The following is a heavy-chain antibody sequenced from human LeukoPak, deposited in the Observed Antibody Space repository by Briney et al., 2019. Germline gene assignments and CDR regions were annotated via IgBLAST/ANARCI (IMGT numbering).Heavy chain of an antibody. Sequence: PSGTLSLTCAVSGDSIISSNWWSWVRQPPGKGLEWIGETSQSGSPNSNPSLKGRVTISLDKSKNQFSLKLSSVTAADTAVYYWARARAVAGTDQYYGVDVWAKGPRSPSP. D-gene: IGHD6-19*01. V-gene: IGHV4-4*02. CDR2: TSQSGSP. CDR3: ARARAVAGTDQYYGVDV. J-gene: IGHJ6*02. CDR1: GDSIISSNW.